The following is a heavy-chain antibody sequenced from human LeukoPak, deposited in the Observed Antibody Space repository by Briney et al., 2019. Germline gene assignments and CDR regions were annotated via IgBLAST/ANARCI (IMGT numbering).Heavy chain of an antibody. CDR3: AKEVFGVVIIGIDY. Sequence: GASVKASCKASGYTFTGYYMHWVRQAPGQGLEWMGWINPNSGGTNYAQKFQGRVTVTRDTSISTVYMELSSLRSEDTAVYYCAKEVFGVVIIGIDYWGQGTLVTVSS. CDR2: INPNSGGT. V-gene: IGHV1-2*02. CDR1: GYTFTGYY. D-gene: IGHD3-3*01. J-gene: IGHJ4*02.